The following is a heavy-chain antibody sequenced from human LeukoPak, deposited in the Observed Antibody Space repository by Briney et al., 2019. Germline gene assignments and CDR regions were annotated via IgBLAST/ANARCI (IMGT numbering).Heavy chain of an antibody. D-gene: IGHD1-26*01. CDR3: AIPNGATYSGGYAFDY. V-gene: IGHV1-8*01. CDR2: MNPNSGNT. CDR1: GYTFTSYD. J-gene: IGHJ4*02. Sequence: ASVKASCKASGYTFTSYDINWVRQATGQGLEWMGWMNPNSGNTGYAQQFQGRVTMTRNTSISTAYMELSSLRSEDTAVYYCAIPNGATYSGGYAFDYWGQGTLVTVSS.